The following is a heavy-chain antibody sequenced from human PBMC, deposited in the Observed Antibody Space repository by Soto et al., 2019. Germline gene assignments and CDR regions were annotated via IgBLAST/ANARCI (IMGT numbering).Heavy chain of an antibody. J-gene: IGHJ4*02. V-gene: IGHV1-18*01. CDR3: XXXXXXXXXXXXXVIY. CDR2: ISAYNGNT. D-gene: IGHD2-21*01. Sequence: QVQLVQSGAEVKKPGASVKVSCKASGYTFTSYGISWVRQAPGQGLEWMGWISAYNGNTNYAQKLQGRVTMTTDTXXXXXXXXXXXXXXXXXXXXXXXXXXXXXXXXXXXVIYWGQGTLVTVSS. CDR1: GYTFTSYG.